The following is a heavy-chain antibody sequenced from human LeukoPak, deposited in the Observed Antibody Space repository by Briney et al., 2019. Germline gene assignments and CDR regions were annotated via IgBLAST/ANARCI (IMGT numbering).Heavy chain of an antibody. CDR3: AREGADDYVWGSYRYSLGAFDI. CDR2: IYYSGST. V-gene: IGHV4-59*01. D-gene: IGHD3-16*02. Sequence: PGGSLRLSCAASGFTFSSYAMSWVRQPPGKGLEWIGYIYYSGSTNYNPSLKSRVTISVDTSKNQFSLKLSSVTAADTAVYYCAREGADDYVWGSYRYSLGAFDIWGQGTMVTVSS. CDR1: GFTFSSYA. J-gene: IGHJ3*02.